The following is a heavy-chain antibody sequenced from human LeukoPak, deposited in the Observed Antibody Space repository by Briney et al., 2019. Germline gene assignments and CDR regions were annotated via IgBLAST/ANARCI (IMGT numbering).Heavy chain of an antibody. J-gene: IGHJ5*02. CDR2: ISAYNGNT. D-gene: IGHD3-3*01. CDR1: GYTFTSYG. CDR3: ARGNYDFWSGYVPNYYNWFDP. Sequence: ASVTVSCKASGYTFTSYGISWVRQAPGQGLEWMGWISAYNGNTNYAQKLQGRVTMTTDTSTSTAYMELRSLRSDDTAVYYCARGNYDFWSGYVPNYYNWFDPWGQGTLVTVSS. V-gene: IGHV1-18*01.